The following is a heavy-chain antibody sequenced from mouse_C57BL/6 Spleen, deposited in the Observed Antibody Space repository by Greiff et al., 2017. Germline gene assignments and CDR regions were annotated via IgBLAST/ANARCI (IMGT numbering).Heavy chain of an antibody. Sequence: VQLKESGPGLVKPSQSLSLTCSVTGYSITSGYYWNWIRQFPGNNLEWMGYISYDGSNNYNPSLKNRISITRDTSKNQFFLKLNSVTTEDTATYYCAREGTGTGYFDYWGQGTTLTVSS. V-gene: IGHV3-6*01. CDR3: AREGTGTGYFDY. CDR2: ISYDGSN. D-gene: IGHD4-1*01. CDR1: GYSITSGYY. J-gene: IGHJ2*01.